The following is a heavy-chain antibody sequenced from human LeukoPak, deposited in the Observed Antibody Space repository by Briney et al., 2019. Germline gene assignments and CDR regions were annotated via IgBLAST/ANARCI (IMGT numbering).Heavy chain of an antibody. V-gene: IGHV4-39*01. CDR2: IYYSGST. CDR1: SGSISSSSYY. J-gene: IGHJ4*02. Sequence: PSETLSLTCTVSSGSISSSSYYWGWIRQPPGKGLEWIGSIYYSGSTYYNPSLKSRVTISVDTSKNQFSLKLSSVTAADTAVYYCAGNHRKWELRSCDYWGQGTLVTVSS. CDR3: AGNHRKWELRSCDY. D-gene: IGHD1-26*01.